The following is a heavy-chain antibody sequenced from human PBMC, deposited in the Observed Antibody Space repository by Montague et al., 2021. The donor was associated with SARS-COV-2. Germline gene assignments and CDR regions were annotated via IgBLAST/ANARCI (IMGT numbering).Heavy chain of an antibody. V-gene: IGHV4-61*02. D-gene: IGHD3-10*01. CDR1: GGSISIGRYY. Sequence: TLSLTCTVYGGSISIGRYYWNWIRQTAGKGLEWIGRIYTSGSTNHNPSLKSRVSISADTSNNQVSLSLSSVTAADTAVYYCAGDGSQYYYDSGIDHWGQGILVTVSS. CDR3: AGDGSQYYYDSGIDH. CDR2: IYTSGST. J-gene: IGHJ4*02.